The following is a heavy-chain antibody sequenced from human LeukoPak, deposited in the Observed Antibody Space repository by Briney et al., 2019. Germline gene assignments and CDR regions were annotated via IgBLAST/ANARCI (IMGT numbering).Heavy chain of an antibody. D-gene: IGHD3-10*01. Sequence: SETLSLTCTVSGGSISSYYWSWIRQPPGKGLEWIGYISYSGSTYYNPSLKSRVTISVDTSKNQFSLKLNSVTAADTAVYYCARERWYYGSGTWFDYWGQGTLVTVSS. CDR2: ISYSGST. J-gene: IGHJ4*02. CDR3: ARERWYYGSGTWFDY. V-gene: IGHV4-59*01. CDR1: GGSISSYY.